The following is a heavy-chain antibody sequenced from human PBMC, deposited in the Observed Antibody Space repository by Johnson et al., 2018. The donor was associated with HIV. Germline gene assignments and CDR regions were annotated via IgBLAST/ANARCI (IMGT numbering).Heavy chain of an antibody. J-gene: IGHJ3*02. Sequence: VQLVESGGGLVQPGGSLRLSCEATGFTFSNYWMSWVRQAPGKGLEWLANIKEDGSEDFYVDSLKGRFIISRDNAQNSVYLQMDSLRAEDSAVYYCARDGVYSSPLDAFDIWGQGTTVTVSS. CDR3: ARDGVYSSPLDAFDI. V-gene: IGHV3-7*05. CDR2: IKEDGSED. CDR1: GFTFSNYW. D-gene: IGHD6-13*01.